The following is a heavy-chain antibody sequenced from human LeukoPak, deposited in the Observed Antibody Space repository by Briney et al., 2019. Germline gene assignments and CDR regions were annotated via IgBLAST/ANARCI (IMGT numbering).Heavy chain of an antibody. V-gene: IGHV4-39*01. Sequence: SETLSLTCTVSGGSISSSSYYWGWIRQPPGKGLEWIGSIYYSGSTCYNPSLKSRVTISVDTSKNQFSLKLSSVTAADTAVYYCARHSIVALAAALSFDPWGQGTLVTVSS. CDR1: GGSISSSSYY. CDR2: IYYSGST. J-gene: IGHJ5*02. CDR3: ARHSIVALAAALSFDP. D-gene: IGHD2-15*01.